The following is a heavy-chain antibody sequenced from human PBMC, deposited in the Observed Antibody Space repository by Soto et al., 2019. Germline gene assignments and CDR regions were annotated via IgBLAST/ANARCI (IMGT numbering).Heavy chain of an antibody. V-gene: IGHV4-30-2*01. Sequence: PSETLSLTCAVSGGSISSGGYSWSWIRQPPGKGLEWIGYIYHSGSTYYNPSLKSRVTISVDTSKNQFSLKLSSVTAADTAVYYCEGTGSSSFVLFDPWGQGTLVTVYS. CDR1: GGSISSGGYS. J-gene: IGHJ5*02. D-gene: IGHD6-6*01. CDR2: IYHSGST. CDR3: EGTGSSSFVLFDP.